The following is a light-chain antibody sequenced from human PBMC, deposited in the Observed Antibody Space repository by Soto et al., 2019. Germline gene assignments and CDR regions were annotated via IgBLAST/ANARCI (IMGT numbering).Light chain of an antibody. CDR3: QQYRTSPYT. Sequence: EIVMTQSPATLSVSPWERATLSCRASQSVSSNLAWYQQKPGQAPRLLIYGASTRATGIPARFSGSGSGTEFTLTISRLEPEDFAVYYCQQYRTSPYTFGQGTRLEIK. J-gene: IGKJ5*01. V-gene: IGKV3-15*01. CDR2: GAS. CDR1: QSVSSN.